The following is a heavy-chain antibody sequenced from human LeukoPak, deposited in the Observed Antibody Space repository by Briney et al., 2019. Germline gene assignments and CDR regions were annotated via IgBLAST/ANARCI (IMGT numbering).Heavy chain of an antibody. CDR2: ITGSSSTI. D-gene: IGHD3-3*01. V-gene: IGHV3-48*01. CDR1: GFTFSSFS. J-gene: IGHJ4*02. CDR3: ARGYDFWSGYFDYFDY. Sequence: GGSLRLSCAASGFTFSSFSMNWVRQAPGKGLEWVSFITGSSSTIYYADSVKGRFTISRDNAKNSLYLQMNSLRAEDTAVYYCARGYDFWSGYFDYFDYWGQGTLVTVSS.